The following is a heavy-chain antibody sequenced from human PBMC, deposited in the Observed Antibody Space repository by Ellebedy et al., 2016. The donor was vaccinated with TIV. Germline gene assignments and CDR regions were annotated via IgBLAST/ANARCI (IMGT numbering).Heavy chain of an antibody. J-gene: IGHJ4*02. CDR3: ATEGSGYDLNH. CDR2: ISRSGGYT. V-gene: IGHV3-23*01. Sequence: GGSLRLSXAASGFTFTDYPMHWVRQAPGKGPSRVSVISRSGGYTYYADSVQGRFTISRDNSKDTLYLQMNSLRVDDTAIYYCATEGSGYDLNHWGQGSLVTVSS. CDR1: GFTFTDYP. D-gene: IGHD5-12*01.